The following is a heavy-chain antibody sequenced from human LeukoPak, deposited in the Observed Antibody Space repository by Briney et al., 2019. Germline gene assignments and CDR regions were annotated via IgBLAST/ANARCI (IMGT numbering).Heavy chain of an antibody. V-gene: IGHV3-23*01. CDR1: GFTFSTYA. D-gene: IGHD6-6*01. Sequence: GGSLRLSCAASGFTFSTYAMTWVRQAPGKGLEWVSTISGSGGSTYYADSVKGRFTISRDSSKNTLYLQMNSLRAEDTAVYYCAKETSSSFDYWGQGTLVTVSS. J-gene: IGHJ4*02. CDR2: ISGSGGST. CDR3: AKETSSSFDY.